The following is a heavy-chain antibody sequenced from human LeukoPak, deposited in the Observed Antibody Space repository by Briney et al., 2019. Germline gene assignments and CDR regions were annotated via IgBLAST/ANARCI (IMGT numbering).Heavy chain of an antibody. Sequence: GASVKVSCKASGYTFTGYYMHWVRQAPGQGLEWMGWINPNSGGTNYAQKFQGRVTMTRDTSISTAYMELSRLRSDDTAVYYCARDLVPAAIQAYYYYYMDVWGKGTTVTVSS. CDR1: GYTFTGYY. CDR3: ARDLVPAAIQAYYYYYMDV. V-gene: IGHV1-2*02. D-gene: IGHD2-2*02. J-gene: IGHJ6*03. CDR2: INPNSGGT.